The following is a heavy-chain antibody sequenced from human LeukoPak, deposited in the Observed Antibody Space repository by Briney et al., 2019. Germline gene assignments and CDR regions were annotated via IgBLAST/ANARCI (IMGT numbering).Heavy chain of an antibody. CDR2: ISYDGSNK. Sequence: PGGSLRLSCAASGFTFSSYAMHWVRQAPGKGLEWVAVISYDGSNKYYADSVKGRFTISRDNAKNSLYLQMNSLRAEDTAVYYCARHRELGLWGQGTLVSVSS. V-gene: IGHV3-30-3*01. CDR3: ARHRELGL. CDR1: GFTFSSYA. D-gene: IGHD3-16*01. J-gene: IGHJ4*02.